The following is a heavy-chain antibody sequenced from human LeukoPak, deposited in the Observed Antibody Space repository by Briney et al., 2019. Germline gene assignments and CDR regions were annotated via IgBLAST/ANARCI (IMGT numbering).Heavy chain of an antibody. D-gene: IGHD4-17*01. CDR1: NYFITTAYY. CDR2: IFHDGTT. CDR3: ARKFGVAYYGDPRGSFDV. J-gene: IGHJ3*01. V-gene: IGHV4-38-2*02. Sequence: SETLSLTCSVSNYFITTAYYWGWIRQPPGKGLEWIGSIFHDGTTYYNPSLKSRVTISLESSKNQFSLTLGSVTAADTAVYYCARKFGVAYYGDPRGSFDVWSRGTLVTVSS.